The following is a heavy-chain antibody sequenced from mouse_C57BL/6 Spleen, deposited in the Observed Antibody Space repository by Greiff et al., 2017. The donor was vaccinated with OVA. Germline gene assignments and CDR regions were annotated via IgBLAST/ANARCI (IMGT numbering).Heavy chain of an antibody. CDR2: INPGSGGT. D-gene: IGHD2-4*01. V-gene: IGHV1-54*01. CDR3: AREGDYRGAY. J-gene: IGHJ3*01. CDR1: GYAFTNYL. Sequence: VQLQQSGAELVRPGTSVKVSCKASGYAFTNYLIEWVKQRPGQGLEWIGVINPGSGGTNYNEKFKGKATLTADKSSSTAYMQLSSLTSEDSAVYVCAREGDYRGAYWGQGTLVTVSA.